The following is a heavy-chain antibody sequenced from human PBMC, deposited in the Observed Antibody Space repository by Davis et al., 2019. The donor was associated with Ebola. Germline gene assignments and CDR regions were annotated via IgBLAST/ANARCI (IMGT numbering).Heavy chain of an antibody. V-gene: IGHV4-34*01. D-gene: IGHD5-18*01. CDR1: GGSFSGYY. Sequence: SETLSLTCAVSGGSFSGYYCSWIRQPPATGLEWIGEINHSESTNYNPSLKSRVTISVDTSKNQFSLKLSSVTAADTAVYYCARGYSDGFLWGYGMDVWGQGTTVTVSS. CDR2: INHSEST. J-gene: IGHJ6*02. CDR3: ARGYSDGFLWGYGMDV.